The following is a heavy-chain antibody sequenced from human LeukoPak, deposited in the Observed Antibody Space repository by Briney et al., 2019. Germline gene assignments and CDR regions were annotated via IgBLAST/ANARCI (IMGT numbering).Heavy chain of an antibody. CDR1: GGSISSGGYY. V-gene: IGHV4-31*03. J-gene: IGHJ4*02. CDR3: AGGFDSSKVGY. D-gene: IGHD6-13*01. Sequence: SETLSLTCTVSGGSISSGGYYWNWIRQHPGKGLEWIGYIYYSGSTYYSPSLKSRVTMSVDTSKNQFSLKLSSVTAGDTAVYYCAGGFDSSKVGYWGQGTLVTVSS. CDR2: IYYSGST.